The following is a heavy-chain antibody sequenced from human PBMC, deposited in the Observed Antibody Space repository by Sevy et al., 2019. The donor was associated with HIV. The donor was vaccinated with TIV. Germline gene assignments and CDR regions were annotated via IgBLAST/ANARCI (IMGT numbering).Heavy chain of an antibody. CDR3: AKDRGVRGVQFDY. CDR2: IGGGTSSI. V-gene: IGHV3-48*02. D-gene: IGHD3-10*01. J-gene: IGHJ4*02. Sequence: GGSLRLSCAASGFTFNIYSMNWVRQAPGKGLEWVSYIGGGTSSIYYADSVKGRFTISRDNAKNSLYLQMNNLRDEDTAVYYCAKDRGVRGVQFDYWGQGTLVTVSS. CDR1: GFTFNIYS.